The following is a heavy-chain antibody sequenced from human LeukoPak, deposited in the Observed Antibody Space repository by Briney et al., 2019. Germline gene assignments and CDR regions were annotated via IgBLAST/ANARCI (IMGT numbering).Heavy chain of an antibody. CDR1: GFTFSSYA. CDR3: ARDWAYDSSGYYYY. CDR2: ISSNGGST. Sequence: TGGSLRLSCAASGFTFSSYAMHWVRQAPGKGLEYVSAISSNGGSTYYANSVKGRFTISRDNSKNTLYLQMGSLRAEDMAVYYCARDWAYDSSGYYYYWGQGTLVTVSS. V-gene: IGHV3-64*01. D-gene: IGHD3-22*01. J-gene: IGHJ4*02.